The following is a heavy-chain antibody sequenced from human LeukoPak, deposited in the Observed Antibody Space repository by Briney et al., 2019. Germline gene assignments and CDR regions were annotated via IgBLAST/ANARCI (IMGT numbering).Heavy chain of an antibody. CDR1: GYTFTTYI. CDR3: ARGPERTRYYDSSGYQIDY. Sequence: ASVKVSCKASGYTFTTYIMNWVRQAPGQGLEWMGWINTNTGNPTYAQGFTGRFVFSLDTSVSTAYLQISSLKAEDTAVYYCARGPERTRYYDSSGYQIDYWGQGTLVTASS. V-gene: IGHV7-4-1*02. D-gene: IGHD3-22*01. CDR2: INTNTGNP. J-gene: IGHJ4*02.